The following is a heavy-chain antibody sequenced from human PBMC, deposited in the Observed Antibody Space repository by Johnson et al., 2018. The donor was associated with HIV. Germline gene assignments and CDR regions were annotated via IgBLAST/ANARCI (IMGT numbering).Heavy chain of an antibody. CDR2: ISSSGRTI. CDR3: ARAYNDAFDI. Sequence: QVQLVESGGGVVRPGGSLRLSCAASGFTFSDYYMSWIRQAPGKGLEWVSYISSSGRTIYYADSVKGRFTISRDNSKNTLYLQMNSLRAEDTAVFYCARAYNDAFDIWGQGTMVTVSS. J-gene: IGHJ3*02. D-gene: IGHD5-24*01. V-gene: IGHV3-11*04. CDR1: GFTFSDYY.